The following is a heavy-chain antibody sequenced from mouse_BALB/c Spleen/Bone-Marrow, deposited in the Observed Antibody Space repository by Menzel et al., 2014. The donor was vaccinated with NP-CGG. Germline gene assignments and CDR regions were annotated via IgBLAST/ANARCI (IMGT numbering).Heavy chain of an antibody. J-gene: IGHJ3*01. CDR2: IDPANGNT. V-gene: IGHV14-3*02. CDR3: AVYDYEGFAY. D-gene: IGHD2-4*01. Sequence: VQLQQSGAELVKPGASVKLSCTASGFNIKDTYMHWVKRRPEQGLEWIGRIDPANGNTKYDPKFQGKATITADTSPNTAYLQLSSLTSEDTAVYYCAVYDYEGFAYWGQGTLVTVSA. CDR1: GFNIKDTY.